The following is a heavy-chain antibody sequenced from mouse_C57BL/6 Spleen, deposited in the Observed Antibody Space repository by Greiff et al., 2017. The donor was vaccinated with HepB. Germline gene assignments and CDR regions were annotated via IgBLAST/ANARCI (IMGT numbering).Heavy chain of an antibody. J-gene: IGHJ3*01. Sequence: EVQLMESGPGLVKPSQSLSLTCSVTGYSITSGYYWNWIRQFPGNKLEWMGYISYDGSNNYNPSLKNRISITRDTSKNQFFLKLNSVTTEDTATYYCARDLPSYDYDGEAFAYWGQGTLVTVSA. CDR2: ISYDGSN. D-gene: IGHD2-4*01. CDR1: GYSITSGYY. CDR3: ARDLPSYDYDGEAFAY. V-gene: IGHV3-6*01.